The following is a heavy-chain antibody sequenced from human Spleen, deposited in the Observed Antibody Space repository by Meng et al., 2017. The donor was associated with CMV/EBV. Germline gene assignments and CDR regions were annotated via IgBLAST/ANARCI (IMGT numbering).Heavy chain of an antibody. CDR2: INHSGST. Sequence: QGQLQQGGAGLLKPSETLYLTCAVYGGSFSGYYWSWIRQPPGKGLEWIGEINHSGSTNYNPSLKSRVTISVDTSKNQFSLKLSSVTAADTAVYYCARGGYSGYYGYWGQGTLVTVSS. CDR1: GGSFSGYY. D-gene: IGHD5-12*01. J-gene: IGHJ4*02. CDR3: ARGGYSGYYGY. V-gene: IGHV4-34*01.